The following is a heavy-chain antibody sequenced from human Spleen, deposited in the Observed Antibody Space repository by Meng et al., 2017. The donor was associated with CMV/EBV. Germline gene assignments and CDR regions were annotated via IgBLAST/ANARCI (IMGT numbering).Heavy chain of an antibody. J-gene: IGHJ5*02. CDR2: IYYSGST. CDR3: ARAHEVWFDP. CDR1: GGSVSSRSHY. V-gene: IGHV4-61*01. Sequence: GSLRLSCPVSGGSVSSRSHYWTWIRQSPGNGLEWIGYIYYSGSTTYNPSLKSRLTISVDTSKNQFSLRLSSVTAADTAVYYCARAHEVWFDPWGQGTLVTVSS.